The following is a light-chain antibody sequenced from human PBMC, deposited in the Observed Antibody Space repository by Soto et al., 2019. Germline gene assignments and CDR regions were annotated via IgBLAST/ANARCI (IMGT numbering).Light chain of an antibody. V-gene: IGKV1-5*03. CDR3: QQYNSYSWT. CDR2: KAS. CDR1: QSISNW. Sequence: DIQLTQFPSTLPASVGDKVTITCRASQSISNWLAWYHQKPGTAPKLLIYKASSLESGVPSRFSGSGSGTEFTLTISSLQPDDFATYYCQQYNSYSWTFGQGTKVDIK. J-gene: IGKJ1*01.